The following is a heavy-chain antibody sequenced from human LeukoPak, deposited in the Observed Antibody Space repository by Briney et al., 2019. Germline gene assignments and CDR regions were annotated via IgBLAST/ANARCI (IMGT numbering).Heavy chain of an antibody. D-gene: IGHD3-9*01. Sequence: PGGSLRLSCTASGFTFSSYAMSWVRQAPGKGLEWVSGINWNGGSTGYADSVKGRFTISRDNAKNSLYLQMNSLRAEDTALYYCARLGDFGRYFDWLLYLDYWGQGTLVTVSS. CDR1: GFTFSSYA. V-gene: IGHV3-20*04. J-gene: IGHJ4*02. CDR3: ARLGDFGRYFDWLLYLDY. CDR2: INWNGGST.